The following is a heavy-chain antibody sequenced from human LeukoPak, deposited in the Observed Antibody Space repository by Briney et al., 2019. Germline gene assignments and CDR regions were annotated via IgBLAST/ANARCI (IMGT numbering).Heavy chain of an antibody. J-gene: IGHJ4*02. CDR3: AKGAIAMIVVAPFDY. CDR1: GFTFSSYG. V-gene: IGHV3-30*18. Sequence: PGGSLRLSCAASGFTFSSYGMHWVRQAPGKGLEWVAVISYDGNNKYYADSVKGRFTISRDNSKNTLYLQMNSLRAEDTAVYYCAKGAIAMIVVAPFDYWGQGTLVTVSS. CDR2: ISYDGNNK. D-gene: IGHD3-22*01.